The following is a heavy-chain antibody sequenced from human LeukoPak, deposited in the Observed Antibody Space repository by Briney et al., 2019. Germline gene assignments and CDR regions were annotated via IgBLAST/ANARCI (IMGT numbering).Heavy chain of an antibody. D-gene: IGHD3-22*01. CDR3: ARLAPRLDFDY. CDR2: IIPILGIA. V-gene: IGHV1-69*04. CDR1: GGTFSSYA. J-gene: IGHJ4*02. Sequence: SVKVSCKASGGTFSSYAISWVRQAPGQGLEWMGRIIPILGIANYAQKFQGRVTITADKSTSTAYMELSSLRSEDTAVYYCARLAPRLDFDYWGQGPLVTVS.